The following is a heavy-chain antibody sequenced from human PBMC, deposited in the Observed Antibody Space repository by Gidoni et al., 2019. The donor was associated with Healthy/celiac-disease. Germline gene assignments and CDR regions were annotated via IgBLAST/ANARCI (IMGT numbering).Heavy chain of an antibody. D-gene: IGHD6-13*01. Sequence: EVQLVESGGGVVQPGGSLRLSCAASGFTFDDYAMHWVRQAPGKGLEWVSLISGDGGSTYYADSVKGRFTISRDNSKNSLYLQMNSLRTEDTALYYCASYSSSWQRVDYWGQGTLVTVSS. CDR2: ISGDGGST. CDR3: ASYSSSWQRVDY. V-gene: IGHV3-43*02. J-gene: IGHJ4*02. CDR1: GFTFDDYA.